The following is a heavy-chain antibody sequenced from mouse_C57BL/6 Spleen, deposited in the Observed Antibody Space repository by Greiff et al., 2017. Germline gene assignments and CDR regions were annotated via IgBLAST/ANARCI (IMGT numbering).Heavy chain of an antibody. CDR1: GFSLTSYG. D-gene: IGHD2-2*01. CDR3: ARNGVTTGYYAMDY. Sequence: VQLVESGPGLVQPSQSLSITCTASGFSLTSYGVHWVRQSPGKGLEWLGVIWCGGRTDSNAAFISRLSISKDNSKSQVFFKMNSMQADDTAIYYCARNGVTTGYYAMDYWGQGTSVTVSS. CDR2: IWCGGRT. V-gene: IGHV2-2*01. J-gene: IGHJ4*01.